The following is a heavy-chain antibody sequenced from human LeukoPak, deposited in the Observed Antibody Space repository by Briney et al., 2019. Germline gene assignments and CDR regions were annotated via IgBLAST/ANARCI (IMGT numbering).Heavy chain of an antibody. CDR3: VKEGEVVITHRFDS. D-gene: IGHD3-22*01. CDR2: ISGSSSSS. V-gene: IGHV3-23*01. J-gene: IGHJ4*02. CDR1: GFTFSSYA. Sequence: NPGGSLRLSCAASGFTFSSYAMTWVRQAPGKGLEWFSGISGSSSSSYYADSVKGRFTISRDYSNNTVYLQMNSLRAEVTAVYYCVKEGEVVITHRFDSWGQGTLVTVSS.